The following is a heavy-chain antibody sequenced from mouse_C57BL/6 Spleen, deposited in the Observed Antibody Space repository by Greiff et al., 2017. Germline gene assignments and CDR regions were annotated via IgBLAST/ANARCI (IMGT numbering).Heavy chain of an antibody. V-gene: IGHV1-82*01. CDR3: ARGYGNYAMDY. CDR2: IYPGDGDT. Sequence: QVQLQQSGPELVKPGASVKISCKASGYAFSSSWMNWVKQRPGKGLEWIGRIYPGDGDTNYNGKFKGKATLTADKSSSTAYMQLSSLTSEDSAVYFCARGYGNYAMDYWGQGTSVTVSS. D-gene: IGHD2-10*02. J-gene: IGHJ4*01. CDR1: GYAFSSSW.